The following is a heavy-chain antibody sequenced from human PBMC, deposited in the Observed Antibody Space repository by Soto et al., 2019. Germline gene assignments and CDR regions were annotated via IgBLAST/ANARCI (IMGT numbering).Heavy chain of an antibody. J-gene: IGHJ4*02. CDR1: GFSFRTTA. V-gene: IGHV1-58*01. D-gene: IGHD1-26*01. CDR3: ATESMQIVTSAADL. CDR2: IVVASGNT. Sequence: SVKVSCKASGFSFRTTAVQWVRQARGQRPEWIGWIVVASGNTNYARNLQGRLTLTRDTSTSTAYMELRSLRSDDTAVYYCATESMQIVTSAADLWGQGTLVTVSS.